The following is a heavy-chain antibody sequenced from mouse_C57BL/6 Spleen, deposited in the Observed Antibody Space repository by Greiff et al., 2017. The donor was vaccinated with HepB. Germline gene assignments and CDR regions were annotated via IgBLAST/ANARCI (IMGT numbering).Heavy chain of an antibody. J-gene: IGHJ2*01. Sequence: VQLKESGPELVKPGASVKIPCKASGYTFTDYNMDWVKQSHGKSLEWIGDINPNNGGTIYNQKFKGKATLTVDKSSSTAYMELRSLTSEDTAVYYCARLDYYGRFYYFDYWGQGTTLTVSS. V-gene: IGHV1-18*01. CDR3: ARLDYYGRFYYFDY. CDR1: GYTFTDYN. CDR2: INPNNGGT. D-gene: IGHD1-1*01.